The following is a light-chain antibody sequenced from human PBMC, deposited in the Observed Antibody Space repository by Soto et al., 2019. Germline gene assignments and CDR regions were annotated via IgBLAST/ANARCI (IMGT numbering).Light chain of an antibody. Sequence: QSVLTQPASVSDSPGQSITISCIGTSSDIGGFYHVSWHQQHSGKAPKLIIYDVSNRPSGVSNRFSGSKTGNTASLTISGLQAEDEADYYCSSYTSTSTPCVFGTGTKVTVL. CDR3: SSYTSTSTPCV. V-gene: IGLV2-14*03. J-gene: IGLJ1*01. CDR2: DVS. CDR1: SSDIGGFYH.